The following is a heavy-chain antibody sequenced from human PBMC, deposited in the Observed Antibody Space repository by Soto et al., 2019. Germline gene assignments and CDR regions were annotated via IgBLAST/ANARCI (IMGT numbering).Heavy chain of an antibody. CDR3: ARGIGGRFYAGSGHNWLDP. CDR2: MNPNSGNT. J-gene: IGHJ5*02. Sequence: ASVKVSCKASGYTFTSYDMNWVRQATGQGLEWMGWMNPNSGNTGYAQKFQGRVTMTRNTSISTAYMELSSLRSEDTAVYYCARGIGGRFYAGSGHNWLDPGDQGTLVTVSS. CDR1: GYTFTSYD. D-gene: IGHD3-22*01. V-gene: IGHV1-8*01.